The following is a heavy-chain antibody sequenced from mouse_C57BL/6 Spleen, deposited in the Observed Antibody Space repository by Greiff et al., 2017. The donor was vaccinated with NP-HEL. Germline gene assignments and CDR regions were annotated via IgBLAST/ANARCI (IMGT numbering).Heavy chain of an antibody. CDR1: GFTFSDYG. V-gene: IGHV5-17*01. D-gene: IGHD2-5*01. Sequence: DVHLVESGGGLVKPGGSLKLSCAASGFTFSDYGMHWVRQAPEKGLEWVAYISSGSSTIYYADTVKGRFTISRDNAKNTLFLQMTSLRSEDTAMYYCARGYYSNYDYAMDYWGQGTSVTVSS. CDR3: ARGYYSNYDYAMDY. J-gene: IGHJ4*01. CDR2: ISSGSSTI.